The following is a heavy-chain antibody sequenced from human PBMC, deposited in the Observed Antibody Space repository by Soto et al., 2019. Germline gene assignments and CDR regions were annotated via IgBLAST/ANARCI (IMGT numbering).Heavy chain of an antibody. CDR3: ARVIISWFDP. CDR2: IYYSGST. CDR1: GGSISSYY. Sequence: SETLSLTCIVSGGSISSYYWSWIRQPPGKGLEWIGYIYYSGSTNYNPSLKSRVTISVDTSKNQFSLKLSSVTAADTAVYYCARVIISWFDPWGQGTLVTVSS. J-gene: IGHJ5*02. D-gene: IGHD3-10*01. V-gene: IGHV4-59*01.